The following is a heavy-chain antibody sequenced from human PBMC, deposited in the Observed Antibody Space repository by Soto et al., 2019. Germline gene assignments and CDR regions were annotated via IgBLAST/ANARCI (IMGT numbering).Heavy chain of an antibody. Sequence: GECVTISCKGSGYSFTSYWIVWVRQMPGKGLEWMGIIYGGDSYTRYSPSFQGQGTISADKSISTAYLQWSSLKASDTAMYYCARHIRYSYAPHYGMDVWGRGTPFTVSS. V-gene: IGHV5-51*01. J-gene: IGHJ6*01. CDR1: GYSFTSYW. D-gene: IGHD5-18*01. CDR3: ARHIRYSYAPHYGMDV. CDR2: IYGGDSYT.